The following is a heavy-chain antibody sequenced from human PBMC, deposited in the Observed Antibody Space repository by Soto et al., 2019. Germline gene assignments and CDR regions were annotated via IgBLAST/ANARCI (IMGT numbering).Heavy chain of an antibody. Sequence: QVQLQESGPGLVKPSQTLSLTCTVSGGSISSGGYYWNWIRQHPGKGLEWSGYIYYSGSTYYNPSLKSRVTISVETSKNQFSLKLRSVTAADTAVYSCARSSQSTVTTFAYWGQGTLVTVSS. D-gene: IGHD4-17*01. CDR2: IYYSGST. CDR3: ARSSQSTVTTFAY. CDR1: GGSISSGGYY. J-gene: IGHJ4*02. V-gene: IGHV4-31*03.